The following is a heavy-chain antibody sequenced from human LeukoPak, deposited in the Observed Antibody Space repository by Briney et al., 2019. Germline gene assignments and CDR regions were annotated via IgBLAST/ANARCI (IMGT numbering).Heavy chain of an antibody. V-gene: IGHV4-59*02. CDR2: IYYSGST. CDR3: ASQFCTTSTCYPYYFDS. CDR1: GGSVNSYY. D-gene: IGHD2-2*01. Sequence: SETLSLTCTVSGGSVNSYYWSWIRQPPGKGLEWIGYIYYSGSTNYNPSLESRVTISLDTSRNQFSLKLNSVTAADTAVYYCASQFCTTSTCYPYYFDSWGQGTLVTVSS. J-gene: IGHJ4*02.